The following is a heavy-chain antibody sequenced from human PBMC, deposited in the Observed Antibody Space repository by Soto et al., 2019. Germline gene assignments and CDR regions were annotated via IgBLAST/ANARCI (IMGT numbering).Heavy chain of an antibody. J-gene: IGHJ4*02. V-gene: IGHV4-59*08. Sequence: QWQAQESGPGLMKPSETLSLTCTVYGGSITFNFWSWIRQPPGKGLEWIGYVFHPGNTDYNPSLKSRVSISVDTSKNRLSLKLDSVTAADTAIYYCARGSGWLDYWGQGTLVTVSS. D-gene: IGHD6-19*01. CDR1: GGSITFNF. CDR3: ARGSGWLDY. CDR2: VFHPGNT.